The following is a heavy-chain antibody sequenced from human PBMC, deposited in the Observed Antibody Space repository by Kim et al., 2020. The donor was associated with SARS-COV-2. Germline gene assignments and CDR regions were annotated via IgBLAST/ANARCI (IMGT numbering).Heavy chain of an antibody. CDR1: GFTFSSSW. CDR2: IKQDGSEK. J-gene: IGHJ6*01. D-gene: IGHD6-13*01. Sequence: WGSLRLSCAASGFTFSSSWVSWVRQAPGKGLEWVANIKQDGSEKYYVDSVKGRFTISRDHATNSLYLQMNRLRAEDTAVYYCASASKGYSSLWYDPYYY. V-gene: IGHV3-7*01. CDR3: ASASKGYSSLWYDPYYY.